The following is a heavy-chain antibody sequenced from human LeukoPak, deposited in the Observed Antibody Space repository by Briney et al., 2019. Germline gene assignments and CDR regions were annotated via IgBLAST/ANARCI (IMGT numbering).Heavy chain of an antibody. J-gene: IGHJ4*02. V-gene: IGHV1-2*02. D-gene: IGHD2-2*01. CDR3: ARSPCDIVVVPAANFDY. CDR2: INPNSGGT. Sequence: GASVTVSCTASGYTFTGYYMHWVGQAPGQGLGWMGWINPNSGGTNYAQKFQGRVTMTRDTSISTAYMELSRLRSDDTAMYYCARSPCDIVVVPAANFDYWGQGTLVTVSS. CDR1: GYTFTGYY.